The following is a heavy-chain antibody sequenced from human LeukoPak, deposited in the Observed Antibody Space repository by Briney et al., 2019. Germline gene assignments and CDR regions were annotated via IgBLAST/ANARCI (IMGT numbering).Heavy chain of an antibody. CDR1: GGSIRSSNNY. J-gene: IGHJ5*02. D-gene: IGHD5-18*01. V-gene: IGHV4-39*07. Sequence: SETLSLTCTVSGGSIRSSNNYWGWIRQPPGKGLEWIGGIHYSGSTYYYPSLKSRVTISVDTSKNQFSLKLSSVTAADTAVYYCARGYSYDLNWFDPWGQGTLVTVSS. CDR3: ARGYSYDLNWFDP. CDR2: IHYSGST.